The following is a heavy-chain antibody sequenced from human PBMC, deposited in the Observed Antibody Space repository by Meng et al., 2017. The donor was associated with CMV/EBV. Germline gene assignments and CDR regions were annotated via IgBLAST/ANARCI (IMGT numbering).Heavy chain of an antibody. D-gene: IGHD3-3*01. V-gene: IGHV3-21*04. CDR3: ARDDYDFWSGYYSDSDY. Sequence: GGSLRLSCAASGFTFSSYSMNWVRQAPGKGLEWVSSISSSSSYIYYADSVKGRFTISRDNAKNSLYLQMNSLRAADTAVYYCARDDYDFWSGYYSDSDYWGQGTLVTVSS. CDR1: GFTFSSYS. CDR2: ISSSSSYI. J-gene: IGHJ4*02.